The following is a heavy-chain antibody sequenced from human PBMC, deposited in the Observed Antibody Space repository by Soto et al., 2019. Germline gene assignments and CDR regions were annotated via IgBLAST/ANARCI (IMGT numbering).Heavy chain of an antibody. CDR2: ISSSSSYI. Sequence: GGSLRLSCAASGFSFSTYSMNWVRQAPGKGLEWVSSISSSSSYIYYADSVKGRFTISRDNAKNSLYLQMNSLRAEDTAVYYCARAGGDYDAFDIWGQGTMVTVSS. J-gene: IGHJ3*02. CDR3: ARAGGDYDAFDI. D-gene: IGHD4-17*01. CDR1: GFSFSTYS. V-gene: IGHV3-21*01.